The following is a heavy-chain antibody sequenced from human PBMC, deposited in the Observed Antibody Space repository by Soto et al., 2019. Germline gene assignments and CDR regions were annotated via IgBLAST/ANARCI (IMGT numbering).Heavy chain of an antibody. D-gene: IGHD2-15*01. J-gene: IGHJ5*02. Sequence: ASVKVSCKVSGYTLTELSMHWVRQAPGKGLEWMGGFDPEDGETIYAQKFQGRVTMTEDTSTDTAYMELSSLRSEDTAVYYCARGAGRYCSGGSCYWFDPWGQGTLVTVSS. CDR2: FDPEDGET. CDR3: ARGAGRYCSGGSCYWFDP. V-gene: IGHV1-24*01. CDR1: GYTLTELS.